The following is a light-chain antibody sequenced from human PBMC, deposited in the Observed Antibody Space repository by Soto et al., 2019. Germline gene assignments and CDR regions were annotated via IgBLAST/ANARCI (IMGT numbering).Light chain of an antibody. CDR1: SSDVGGYNY. CDR2: EVT. V-gene: IGLV2-14*01. Sequence: QSALTQPASVSGSPRQSITISCTGTSSDVGGYNYVSWYQQHPGTAPKLMIYEVTDRPSGVSNRFSGSKSGNTASLTISGLQADDEADYYCSSYTSSSTLVFGTGTKLTVL. CDR3: SSYTSSSTLV. J-gene: IGLJ1*01.